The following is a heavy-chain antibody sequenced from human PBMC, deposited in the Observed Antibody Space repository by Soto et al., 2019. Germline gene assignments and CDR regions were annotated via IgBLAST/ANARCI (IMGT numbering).Heavy chain of an antibody. Sequence: GSLRLSCAASGFTFSSYWMSWVRQAPGKWLEWVANIKQDGSEKDYVDSVNGRFTICRDNPKNSLYMQMNRLSAEATAVYYCARVFSSGYYPFDYWGPGTLVTVSS. CDR3: ARVFSSGYYPFDY. CDR2: IKQDGSEK. J-gene: IGHJ4*02. CDR1: GFTFSSYW. D-gene: IGHD3-22*01. V-gene: IGHV3-7*01.